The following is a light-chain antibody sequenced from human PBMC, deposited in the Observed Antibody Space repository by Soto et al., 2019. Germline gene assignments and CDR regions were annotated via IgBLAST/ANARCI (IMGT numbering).Light chain of an antibody. J-gene: IGLJ1*01. CDR2: RNN. CDR3: ATGDDSLNGCYV. CDR1: TSNIGSNY. Sequence: QSVMTQPPSASGTPGQGVTISCSGSTSNIGSNYVYWYQQLPGTAPKLLIYRNNQRPSGVHDRFSGSKSGTSASLAISGLRSDDEADYFCATGDDSLNGCYVFGTGTKV. V-gene: IGLV1-47*01.